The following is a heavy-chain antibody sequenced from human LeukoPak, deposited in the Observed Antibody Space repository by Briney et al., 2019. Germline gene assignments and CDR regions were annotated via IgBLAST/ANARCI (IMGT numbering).Heavy chain of an antibody. CDR3: ARSAAVAGSSGWFDP. Sequence: SETLSLTCTVSGGSISSYYWYWIRQPPGKGLESVEYIFYSGRTNYNPSLKSRVTISVDTSKNQFSLKLNSVTAADTAVYFCARSAAVAGSSGWFDPWGQGTLVTVSS. CDR1: GGSISSYY. CDR2: IFYSGRT. J-gene: IGHJ5*02. D-gene: IGHD6-19*01. V-gene: IGHV4-59*01.